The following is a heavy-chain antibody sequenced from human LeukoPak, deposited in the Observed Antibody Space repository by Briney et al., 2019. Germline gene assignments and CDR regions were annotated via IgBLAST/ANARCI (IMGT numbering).Heavy chain of an antibody. J-gene: IGHJ4*02. CDR1: GGHISSYN. V-gene: IGHV4-59*08. D-gene: IGHD6-13*01. CDR2: ISYIGST. Sequence: SETLSLTCTVSGGHISSYNWRWIRQPPGKGRDWVGYISYIGSTKYNPSLKSRVTISVDMSKNQFSLKLNSVTAADTAVYYCARVSGQIITAGVSPSYLDYWGQGTLVTVSS. CDR3: ARVSGQIITAGVSPSYLDY.